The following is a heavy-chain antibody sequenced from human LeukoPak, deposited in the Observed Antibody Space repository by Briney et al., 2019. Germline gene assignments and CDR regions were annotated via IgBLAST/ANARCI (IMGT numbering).Heavy chain of an antibody. CDR2: MHYSGST. J-gene: IGHJ5*02. CDR1: GGSTSSGDYY. D-gene: IGHD3-22*01. Sequence: SQTLSLTCTVSGGSTSSGDYYWSWIRQPPGKGLEWIAYMHYSGSTYYNPSLKSRVTMSADTSKNQLSLKLSSVTAADTAVYYCARPYYYDSRIDPWGQGILVTVSS. CDR3: ARPYYYDSRIDP. V-gene: IGHV4-30-4*01.